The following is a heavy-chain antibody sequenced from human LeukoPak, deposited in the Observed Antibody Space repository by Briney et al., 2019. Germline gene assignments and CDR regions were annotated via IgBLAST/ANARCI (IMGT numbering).Heavy chain of an antibody. J-gene: IGHJ6*03. CDR1: GYTFTSYY. CDR2: INTNTGNP. D-gene: IGHD6-13*01. Sequence: ASVKVSCKASGYTFTSYYMHWVRQAPGQGLEWMGWINTNTGNPTYAQGFTGRFVFSLDTSVSTAYLQISSLKAEDTAVYYCASIAAAGTDYYYYMDVWGKGTTVTVSS. CDR3: ASIAAAGTDYYYYMDV. V-gene: IGHV7-4-1*02.